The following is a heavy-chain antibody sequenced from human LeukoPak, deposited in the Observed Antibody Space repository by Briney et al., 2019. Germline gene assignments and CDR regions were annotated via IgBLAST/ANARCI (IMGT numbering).Heavy chain of an antibody. D-gene: IGHD3-3*01. CDR1: GGSISSYY. CDR2: IYYSGST. Sequence: SETLSLTCTVSGGSISSYYWSWIRQPPGKGLEWIGYIYYSGSTNYNPSLKSRVTISVDTSKNQFSLKLSSVTAADTAVYYCARGRYDFWSGYSLPFFDYWGQGTLVTVSS. J-gene: IGHJ4*02. V-gene: IGHV4-59*01. CDR3: ARGRYDFWSGYSLPFFDY.